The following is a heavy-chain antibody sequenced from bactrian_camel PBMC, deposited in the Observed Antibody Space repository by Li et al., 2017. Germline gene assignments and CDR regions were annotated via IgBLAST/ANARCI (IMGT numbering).Heavy chain of an antibody. CDR2: IYSDGST. J-gene: IGHJ4*01. CDR1: GYSYIDPD. Sequence: QLVESGGGSVQAGESLRISCTASGYSYIDPDMGWYRQVSEKERELVSVIYSDGSTYYLDSVKGRFTITRDYAANMLYLQMNNLKTEDAAMYYCAAGRNAGLGRGLGTQVTVS. V-gene: IGHV3S9*01. D-gene: IGHD5*01.